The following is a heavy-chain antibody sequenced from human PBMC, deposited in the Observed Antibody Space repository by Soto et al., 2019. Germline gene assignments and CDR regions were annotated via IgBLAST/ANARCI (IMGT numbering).Heavy chain of an antibody. CDR3: ARDRWELLLREHNYYYGMDV. V-gene: IGHV6-1*01. J-gene: IGHJ6*02. D-gene: IGHD1-26*01. Sequence: SQTLSLTCAISGDSVSSNSAAWNWIRQSPSRGLEWLGRTYYRSKWYNDYAVSVKSRITINPDTSKNQFSLQLNSVTPEDTAVYYCARDRWELLLREHNYYYGMDVWGQGTTVTVSS. CDR2: TYYRSKWYN. CDR1: GDSVSSNSAA.